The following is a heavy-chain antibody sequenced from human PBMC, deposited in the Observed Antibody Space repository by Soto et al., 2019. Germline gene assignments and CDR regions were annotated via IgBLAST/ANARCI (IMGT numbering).Heavy chain of an antibody. CDR2: ISSSSSYI. CDR3: ARDKNIAVAGNHWSVQGYYGMDV. D-gene: IGHD6-19*01. CDR1: GFTFSSYS. Sequence: GGSLRLSCAASGFTFSSYSMNWVRQAPGKGLEWVSSISSSSSYIYYADSVKGRFTISRDNAKNSLYLQMNSLRAEDTAVYYCARDKNIAVAGNHWSVQGYYGMDVWGQGTTVTVSS. J-gene: IGHJ6*02. V-gene: IGHV3-21*01.